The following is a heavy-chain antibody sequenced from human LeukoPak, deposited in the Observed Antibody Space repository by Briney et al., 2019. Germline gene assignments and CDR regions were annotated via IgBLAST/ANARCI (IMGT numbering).Heavy chain of an antibody. J-gene: IGHJ4*02. CDR2: IYSRGST. CDR3: ARGGDCGDLRYFDY. V-gene: IGHV4-61*08. Sequence: SETLSLTCTVSGGSINSGGYYWSWIRQPPGKGLEWIGYIYSRGSTNYNPSLKSRVTFSVDTSKNQFSLKLNSVTAADTAVYYCARGGDCGDLRYFDYWGQGTLVTVSS. CDR1: GGSINSGGYY. D-gene: IGHD4-17*01.